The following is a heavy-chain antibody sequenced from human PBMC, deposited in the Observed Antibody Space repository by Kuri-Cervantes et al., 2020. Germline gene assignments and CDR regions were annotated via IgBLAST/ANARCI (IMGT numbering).Heavy chain of an antibody. D-gene: IGHD3-10*01. Sequence: GSLRLSCAASGFTFSSYAMSWVRQAPGKGLEWVSGISGSGGSTYFADSVKGRFTISRDNSKNTLYLQMNTLRAEDTAVYYCTTDSEPYYYGSGSYDWGQGTLVTVSS. V-gene: IGHV3-23*01. CDR2: ISGSGGST. CDR3: TTDSEPYYYGSGSYD. J-gene: IGHJ4*02. CDR1: GFTFSSYA.